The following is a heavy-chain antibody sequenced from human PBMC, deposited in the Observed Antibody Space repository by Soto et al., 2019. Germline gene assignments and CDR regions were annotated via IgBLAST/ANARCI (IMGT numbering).Heavy chain of an antibody. J-gene: IGHJ3*02. CDR2: IYYSGST. CDR3: ARALDTAMVRRAFDI. D-gene: IGHD5-18*01. Sequence: SETLSLTCTVSGGSISSYYWSWIRQPPGKGLEWIGYIYYSGSTNYNPSLKSRVTISVDTSKNQFSLKLSSVTAADTAVYYCARALDTAMVRRAFDIWGQGTMVTV. V-gene: IGHV4-59*01. CDR1: GGSISSYY.